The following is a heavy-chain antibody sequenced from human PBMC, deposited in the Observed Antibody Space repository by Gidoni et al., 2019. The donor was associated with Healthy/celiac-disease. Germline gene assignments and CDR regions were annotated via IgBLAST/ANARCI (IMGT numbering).Heavy chain of an antibody. CDR3: ARSGGGWLRLSNYFDY. V-gene: IGHV5-51*01. J-gene: IGHJ4*02. CDR2: IYPGDSDT. Sequence: EVQLVQSGAEVKKLGESLKISCQGSGYSFTSYWIGWVRQMPGKGLEWMGIIYPGDSDTRYSPSFQGQVTISADKSISTAYLQWSSLKASDTAMYYCARSGGGWLRLSNYFDYWGQGTLVTVSS. CDR1: GYSFTSYW. D-gene: IGHD5-12*01.